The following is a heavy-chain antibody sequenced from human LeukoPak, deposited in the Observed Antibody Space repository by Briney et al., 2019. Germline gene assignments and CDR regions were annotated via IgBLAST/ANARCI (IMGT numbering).Heavy chain of an antibody. CDR3: ARDDGTFDY. Sequence: ASVKVSCKASGYTFTSYYMHWVRQAPGQGLEWMGIINPSGGSTSYAQKFQGRVTMTRNTSISTAYMELSSLRSEDTAVYYCARDDGTFDYWGQGTLVTVSS. V-gene: IGHV1-46*01. CDR2: INPSGGST. J-gene: IGHJ4*02. CDR1: GYTFTSYY. D-gene: IGHD1-14*01.